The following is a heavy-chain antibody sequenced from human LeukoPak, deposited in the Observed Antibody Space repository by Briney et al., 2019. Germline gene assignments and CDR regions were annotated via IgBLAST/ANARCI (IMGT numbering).Heavy chain of an antibody. CDR2: ISISRTYT. CDR3: ARSPRYCSSTSCQGGNWFDP. J-gene: IGHJ5*02. CDR1: GSTFSDYY. D-gene: IGHD2-2*01. V-gene: IGHV3-11*03. Sequence: NSGRSLRLSCPPSGSTFSDYYMSCIRQPPGKWREWVSYISISRTYTNYADAVKGRFTNSRDNANNSLYLQMNSLRAEDTAVYYCARSPRYCSSTSCQGGNWFDPWGQGTLVTVSS.